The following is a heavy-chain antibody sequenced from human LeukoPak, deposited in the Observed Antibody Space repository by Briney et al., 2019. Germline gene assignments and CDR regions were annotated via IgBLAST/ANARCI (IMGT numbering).Heavy chain of an antibody. J-gene: IGHJ4*02. CDR2: IYHSGST. V-gene: IGHV4-4*02. D-gene: IGHD2-21*02. Sequence: SGTLSLTCAVSGGSISSSNWWSWVRQPPGKGLEWIGEIYHSGSTNYNPSLKSRVTISVDKSKNQFSLKLSSVTAADTAVYYCATRAYCGGDCHYFDYWGQGTLVTVSS. CDR3: ATRAYCGGDCHYFDY. CDR1: GGSISSSNW.